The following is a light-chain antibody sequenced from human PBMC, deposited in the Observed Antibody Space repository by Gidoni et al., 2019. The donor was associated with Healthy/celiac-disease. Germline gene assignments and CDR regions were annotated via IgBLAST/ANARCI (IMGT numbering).Light chain of an antibody. V-gene: IGKV3-11*01. Sequence: EIVLTQSPATLSLSPGERATLSCRASQSVSSYLAWYQQKPGQAPRLLIYDASNRATGIPARFSGSGSGTDFTLTISSLEPEDFAVYYCQQRSNGSFTFXPXTKVDIK. J-gene: IGKJ3*01. CDR3: QQRSNGSFT. CDR2: DAS. CDR1: QSVSSY.